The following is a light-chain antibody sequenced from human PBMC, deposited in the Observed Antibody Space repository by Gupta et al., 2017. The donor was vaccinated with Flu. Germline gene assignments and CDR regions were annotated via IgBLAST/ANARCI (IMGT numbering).Light chain of an antibody. CDR3: QQYYSAPYT. Sequence: DIVMTQSPDSLAVSLGERATINCKSGQSVLYTSNNKNYLAWYQHKPGQPPKLLIYWASTRESGVPDRFSGSGSGTDFTLTISNLQAEDVAVYYCQQYYSAPYTFGGGTKVEIK. J-gene: IGKJ4*01. CDR1: QSVLYTSNNKNY. V-gene: IGKV4-1*01. CDR2: WAS.